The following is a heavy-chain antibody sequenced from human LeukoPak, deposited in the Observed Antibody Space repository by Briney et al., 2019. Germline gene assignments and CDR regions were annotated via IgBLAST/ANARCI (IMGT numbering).Heavy chain of an antibody. V-gene: IGHV1-46*01. CDR2: LNSSGGSA. D-gene: IGHD1-26*01. Sequence: GASVKVSCKVSGYSFTSNYIHWVRQAPGQGLEWMGILNSSGGSATYAQKFQGRITMTRDASTSTVYMELRSLRSEDTAVYYCARDRWELPYYFDYWGQGTLVTVSS. CDR1: GYSFTSNY. J-gene: IGHJ4*02. CDR3: ARDRWELPYYFDY.